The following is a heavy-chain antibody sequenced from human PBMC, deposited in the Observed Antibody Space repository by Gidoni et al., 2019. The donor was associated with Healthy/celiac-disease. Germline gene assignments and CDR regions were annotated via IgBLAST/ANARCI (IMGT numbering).Heavy chain of an antibody. J-gene: IGHJ4*02. V-gene: IGHV3-64D*08. CDR1: GFTFSSYA. D-gene: IGHD1-20*01. CDR3: VKDPTAGITGTGYFDY. Sequence: EVQLVESGGGLVQPGGSLRLSCSASGFTFSSYAMHWVRQAPGKGLEYVSAISSNGGSTYYADSVKGRFTISRDNSKNTLYLQMSSLRAEDTAVYYCVKDPTAGITGTGYFDYWGQGTLVTVSS. CDR2: ISSNGGST.